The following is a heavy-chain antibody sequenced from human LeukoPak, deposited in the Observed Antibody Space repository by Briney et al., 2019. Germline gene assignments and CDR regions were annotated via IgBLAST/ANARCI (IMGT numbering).Heavy chain of an antibody. CDR2: ISGSGGST. V-gene: IGHV3-23*01. D-gene: IGHD2-21*01. Sequence: PGGSLRLSCAASGFTFSSYAMSWVRQAPGKGLEWVSAISGSGGSTYYADSVKGWFTISRDNSKNTLYLQMNSLRAEDTAVYYCAKDPRGPVVNAGWFDPWGQGTLVTVSS. J-gene: IGHJ5*02. CDR3: AKDPRGPVVNAGWFDP. CDR1: GFTFSSYA.